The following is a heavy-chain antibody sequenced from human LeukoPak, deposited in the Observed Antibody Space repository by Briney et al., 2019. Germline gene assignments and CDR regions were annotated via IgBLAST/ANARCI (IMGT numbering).Heavy chain of an antibody. CDR3: AKDGIRYFDWLLFSAYYYYYMDV. Sequence: ASVKVSCKASGYTFTSYGISWVRQAPGQGLEWMGWISAYNGNTNYAQKLQGRVTMTTDTSTSTAYMELRSLRSDDTAFYFHAKDGIRYFDWLLFSAYYYYYMDVWGKGTTVTISS. CDR1: GYTFTSYG. J-gene: IGHJ6*03. CDR2: ISAYNGNT. V-gene: IGHV1-18*01. D-gene: IGHD3-9*01.